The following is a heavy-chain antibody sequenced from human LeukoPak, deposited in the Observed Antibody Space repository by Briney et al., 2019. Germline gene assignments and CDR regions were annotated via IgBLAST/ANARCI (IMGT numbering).Heavy chain of an antibody. Sequence: AGSLRLSCAASGFTFSSYWMHWVRQAPGKGLVWVSRIKSDGSTNYADSVKGRFTISRDNAKNTVSLQMNSLRAEDTGVYYCARAPSEIGGYYPEYFRHWGQGTLVTVSS. D-gene: IGHD3-22*01. V-gene: IGHV3-74*01. J-gene: IGHJ1*01. CDR2: IKSDGST. CDR3: ARAPSEIGGYYPEYFRH. CDR1: GFTFSSYW.